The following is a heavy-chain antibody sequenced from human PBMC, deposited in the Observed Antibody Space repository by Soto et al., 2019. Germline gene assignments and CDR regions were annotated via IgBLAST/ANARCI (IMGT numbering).Heavy chain of an antibody. D-gene: IGHD6-13*01. CDR1: GGAFSSYA. J-gene: IGHJ5*02. CDR3: ARDPARQQPCIRGPSWFDP. CDR2: IIPIFGTA. V-gene: IGHV1-69*06. Sequence: SVKVSCKASGGAFSSYAISWVRQAPGQGLEWMGGIIPIFGTANYAQKFQGRVTITADKSTSTAYMELSSLRSEDTAVYYCARDPARQQPCIRGPSWFDPRGQGTLVTVSS.